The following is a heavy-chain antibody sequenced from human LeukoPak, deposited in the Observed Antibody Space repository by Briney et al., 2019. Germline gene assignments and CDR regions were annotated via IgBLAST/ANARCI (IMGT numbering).Heavy chain of an antibody. CDR2: INHSGST. D-gene: IGHD6-6*01. Sequence: ASETLSLTCAVYGGSFSGYYWSWIRQPPGKGLEWIGEINHSGSTNYNPSLKSRVTISVGTSKNQFSLKLSSVTAADTAVYYCARVRYSSSTSLDYWGQGTLVTVSS. V-gene: IGHV4-34*01. CDR3: ARVRYSSSTSLDY. CDR1: GGSFSGYY. J-gene: IGHJ4*02.